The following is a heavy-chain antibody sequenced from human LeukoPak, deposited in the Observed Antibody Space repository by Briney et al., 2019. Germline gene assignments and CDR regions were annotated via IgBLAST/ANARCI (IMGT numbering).Heavy chain of an antibody. V-gene: IGHV4-39*07. D-gene: IGHD2-8*01. Sequence: PSETLSLTCTVSGGSISSGSYYWGWIRQPPGKGLEWIGNIYYSGSSYYNPSLKSRVTISLDTSKNQFSLKLSSATAADTAVYYCARDTGVSWGQGTLVTVPS. CDR3: ARDTGVS. CDR2: IYYSGSS. J-gene: IGHJ4*02. CDR1: GGSISSGSYY.